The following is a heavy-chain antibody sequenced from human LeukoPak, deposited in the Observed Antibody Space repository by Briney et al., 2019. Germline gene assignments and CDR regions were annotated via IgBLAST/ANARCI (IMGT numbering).Heavy chain of an antibody. Sequence: SETLSLTCTISGGSISSYFWSWIRQPPGKGLEWIGYIYYTGSTNYNPSLKSRVIISLDTSKNQFSLKLSSVTAADTAVYYCASSRSVTTLDYWGQGTLVTVSS. D-gene: IGHD4-17*01. CDR3: ASSRSVTTLDY. J-gene: IGHJ4*02. CDR2: IYYTGST. V-gene: IGHV4-59*08. CDR1: GGSISSYF.